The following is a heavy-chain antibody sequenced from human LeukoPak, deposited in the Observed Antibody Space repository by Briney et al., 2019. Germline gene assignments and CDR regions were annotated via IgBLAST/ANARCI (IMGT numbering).Heavy chain of an antibody. J-gene: IGHJ4*02. Sequence: SETLSLTCSVYGGSFSNYYWTWIRQPPGKGLEWIGEINHGGSPNYSPSLKSRVTISVDTSNSQFSRELSSVAVADTAVYYCAGGTAMVLRNNYFFDSWGEGTLVTVSS. V-gene: IGHV4-34*01. D-gene: IGHD5-18*01. CDR3: AGGTAMVLRNNYFFDS. CDR1: GGSFSNYY. CDR2: INHGGSP.